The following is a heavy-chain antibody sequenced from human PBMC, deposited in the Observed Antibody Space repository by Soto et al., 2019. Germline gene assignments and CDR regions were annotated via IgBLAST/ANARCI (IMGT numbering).Heavy chain of an antibody. CDR1: GFTFSSYA. V-gene: IGHV3-23*01. CDR3: AKKDSSSYYSPFDC. J-gene: IGHJ4*02. D-gene: IGHD3-22*01. CDR2: ISGSGAST. Sequence: GGSLRLSCAASGFTFSSYAMSWVRQAPGKGLEWVSGISGSGASTYYADSVRGRFTVSRDNSKNTLFLQMNSLRAEDTAIYYCAKKDSSSYYSPFDCWGQGTLVTVSS.